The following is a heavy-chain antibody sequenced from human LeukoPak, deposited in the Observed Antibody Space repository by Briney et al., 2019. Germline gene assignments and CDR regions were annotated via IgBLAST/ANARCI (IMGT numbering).Heavy chain of an antibody. CDR2: ISSSSSYI. J-gene: IGHJ4*02. V-gene: IGHV3-21*04. D-gene: IGHD6-19*01. CDR3: ARDLKGIAVAGTDY. Sequence: GGSLRLSCAASGFTFSSYSMNWVRQAPGKGLEWVSSISSSSSYIYYADSVKGRFTISRDNAKNSLYLQMNSLRAEDTAVYYCARDLKGIAVAGTDYWGQGTLVTVSS. CDR1: GFTFSSYS.